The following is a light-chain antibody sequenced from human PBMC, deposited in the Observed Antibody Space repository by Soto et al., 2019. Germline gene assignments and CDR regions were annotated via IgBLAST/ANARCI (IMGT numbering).Light chain of an antibody. V-gene: IGLV2-14*03. CDR2: DVT. CDR3: TSYTTSSTYV. J-gene: IGLJ1*01. CDR1: SSGVGSYNY. Sequence: QSALAQPASVSGSPGQSITIFCTGTSSGVGSYNYVSWYQQHPGRAPKLMIYDVTNRPSGVSNRFSGSKSGSTASLTISGLQAEDEADYFCTSYTTSSTYVFGTGTKVT.